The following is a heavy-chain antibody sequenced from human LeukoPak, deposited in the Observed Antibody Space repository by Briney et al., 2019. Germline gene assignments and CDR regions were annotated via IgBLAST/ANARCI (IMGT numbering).Heavy chain of an antibody. D-gene: IGHD6-19*01. Sequence: PSETLSLTCTVSGGSISSGGYYWSWIRQHPGKGLEWIGYIYYSGSTYYNPSLKSRVTISVDTSKNQFSLKLSSVTAEDTAVYYCARAGWVGPSDYWGQGTLVTVSS. J-gene: IGHJ4*02. CDR3: ARAGWVGPSDY. CDR1: GGSISSGGYY. CDR2: IYYSGST. V-gene: IGHV4-31*03.